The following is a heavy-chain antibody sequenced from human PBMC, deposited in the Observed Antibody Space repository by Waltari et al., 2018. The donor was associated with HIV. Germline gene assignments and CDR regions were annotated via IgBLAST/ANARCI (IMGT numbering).Heavy chain of an antibody. CDR3: ARREYSYGKGFDY. CDR2: IYTSGST. CDR1: GGSISSGSYY. D-gene: IGHD5-18*01. J-gene: IGHJ4*02. Sequence: QVQLQESGPGLVKPSQTLSLTCTVSGGSISSGSYYWSWIGQPAGKGLEWIGRIYTSGSTNYNPSLKSRVTISVDTSKNQFSLKLSSVTAADTAVYYCARREYSYGKGFDYWGQGTLVTVSS. V-gene: IGHV4-61*02.